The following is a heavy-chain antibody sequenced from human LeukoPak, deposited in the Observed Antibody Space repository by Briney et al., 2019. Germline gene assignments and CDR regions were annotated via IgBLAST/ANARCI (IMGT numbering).Heavy chain of an antibody. J-gene: IGHJ4*02. CDR1: GGSLSNYY. V-gene: IGHV4-4*07. CDR3: ARGVTTSRFLDY. CDR2: IYISGTT. D-gene: IGHD3-22*01. Sequence: SETLSLTCSVSGGSLSNYYWSWIRQPAGKGLEWIGRIYISGTTNYNPSLKSRVTMSVDTSKNQLSLKLSSVTAADTAVYYCARGVTTSRFLDYWGQGTLVTLSS.